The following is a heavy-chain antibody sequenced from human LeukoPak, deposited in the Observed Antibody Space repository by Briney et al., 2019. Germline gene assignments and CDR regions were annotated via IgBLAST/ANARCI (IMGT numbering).Heavy chain of an antibody. CDR2: IYHSGST. CDR3: ARLVEARSQADY. Sequence: SETLSLTCAVSGYSINSGYYWGWIRQPPGKGLEWIGSIYHSGSTYYNPSLKSRVTISVDTSKNQFSLRLSSVTAADTAVYYCARLVEARSQADYWGQGTLVTVSS. V-gene: IGHV4-38-2*01. CDR1: GYSINSGYY. D-gene: IGHD1-26*01. J-gene: IGHJ4*02.